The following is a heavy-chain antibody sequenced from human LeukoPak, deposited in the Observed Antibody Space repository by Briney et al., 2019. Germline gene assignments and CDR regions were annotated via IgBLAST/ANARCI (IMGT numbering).Heavy chain of an antibody. V-gene: IGHV4-59*02. CDR3: ARSYYYDSSGYPFGAFDI. CDR1: GGSVSSYY. Sequence: PSETLSLTCTVSGGSVSSYYWSWIRQPPGKGLEWIGYIYYSGSTNYNPSLKSRVTISVDTSKNQFSLKLSSVTAADTAVYYCARSYYYDSSGYPFGAFDIWGQGTMVTVSS. D-gene: IGHD3-22*01. CDR2: IYYSGST. J-gene: IGHJ3*02.